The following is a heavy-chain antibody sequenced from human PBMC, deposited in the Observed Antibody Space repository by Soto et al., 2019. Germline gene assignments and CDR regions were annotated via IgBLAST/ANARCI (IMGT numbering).Heavy chain of an antibody. V-gene: IGHV4-31*03. CDR1: GGSMTSGDQY. J-gene: IGHJ6*02. D-gene: IGHD1-1*01. Sequence: QVQLQESGPGLVKPSQTLSLTCTVTGGSMTSGDQYWTWIRHRPGEGLEWLGYINHRGSLYYNPSLKRRVSMSVDTSKNQFSLNLSSVTAADTAVYYCARELPQRQGRNMDVWGQGTTVTVSS. CDR2: INHRGSL. CDR3: ARELPQRQGRNMDV.